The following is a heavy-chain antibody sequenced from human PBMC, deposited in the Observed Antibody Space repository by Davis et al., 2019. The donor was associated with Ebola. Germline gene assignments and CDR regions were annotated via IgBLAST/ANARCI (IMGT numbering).Heavy chain of an antibody. D-gene: IGHD3-10*01. V-gene: IGHV1-69*04. Sequence: AASVKVSCKASGGTFSSYAISWVRQAPGQGLEWMGRIIPIFGIANYAQKFQGRVTITADKSTSTAYMELSSLRSEDTAVYYCARGPPEFVGFFAFDIWGQGTMVTVSS. CDR2: IIPIFGIA. J-gene: IGHJ3*02. CDR3: ARGPPEFVGFFAFDI. CDR1: GGTFSSYA.